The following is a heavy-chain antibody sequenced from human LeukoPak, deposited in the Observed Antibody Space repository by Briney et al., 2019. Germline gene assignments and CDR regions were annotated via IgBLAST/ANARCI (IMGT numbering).Heavy chain of an antibody. CDR3: ARGGDIAARNFDY. V-gene: IGHV4-34*01. J-gene: IGHJ4*02. Sequence: SETLSLTCTVSGGSISSYYWSWIRQPPGKGLEWIGEINHSGSTNYNPSLKSRVTISVDTSKNQFSLKLSSVTAADTAVYYCARGGDIAARNFDYWGQGTLVTVSS. CDR2: INHSGST. CDR1: GGSISSYY. D-gene: IGHD6-6*01.